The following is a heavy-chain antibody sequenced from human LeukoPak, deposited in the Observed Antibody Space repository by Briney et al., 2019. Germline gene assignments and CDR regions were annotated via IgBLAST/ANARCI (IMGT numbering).Heavy chain of an antibody. J-gene: IGHJ3*02. Sequence: GASVKVSCKASGYTFTGYYMHWVRQAPGQGLEWMGIINPSGGSTSYAQKFQGRVTMTRDMSTSTVYMELSSLRSEDTAVYYCASSSWYRFAFDIWGQGTMVTVSS. CDR1: GYTFTGYY. D-gene: IGHD6-13*01. CDR3: ASSSWYRFAFDI. V-gene: IGHV1-46*01. CDR2: INPSGGST.